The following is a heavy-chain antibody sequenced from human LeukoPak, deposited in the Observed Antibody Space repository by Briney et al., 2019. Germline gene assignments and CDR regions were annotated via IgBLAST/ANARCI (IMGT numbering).Heavy chain of an antibody. D-gene: IGHD3-9*01. CDR3: LTGWGLSGYSPPGSY. V-gene: IGHV3-64D*09. Sequence: PGGSLRLSCSASGFTFSSYAMHWVRQAPGKGLEFVSGINSNGGSTYYADSVKGRFTTSRSNSKNTLHLQMSSLRAEDTGVYYCLTGWGLSGYSPPGSYWGQGTLVTVSS. CDR1: GFTFSSYA. CDR2: INSNGGST. J-gene: IGHJ4*02.